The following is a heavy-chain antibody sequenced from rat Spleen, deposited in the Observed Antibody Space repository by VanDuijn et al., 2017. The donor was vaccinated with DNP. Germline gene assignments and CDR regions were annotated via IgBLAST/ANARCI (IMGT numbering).Heavy chain of an antibody. Sequence: EVQLVESGGGLVQPGRSLKLSCAASGFTFSDYNMAWVRQAPKKGLEWVATIFYAGTTTYYRGSVKGRFTISRDNANGTLYLQMESLRSEETATYYCARQGNNFGYFDYWGQGVMVTVSS. CDR3: ARQGNNFGYFDY. D-gene: IGHD1-10*01. J-gene: IGHJ2*01. CDR2: IFYAGTTT. V-gene: IGHV5S10*01. CDR1: GFTFSDYN.